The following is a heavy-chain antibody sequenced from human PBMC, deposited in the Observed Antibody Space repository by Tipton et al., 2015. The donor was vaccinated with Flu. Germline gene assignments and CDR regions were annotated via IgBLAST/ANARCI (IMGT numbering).Heavy chain of an antibody. D-gene: IGHD2/OR15-2a*01. J-gene: IGHJ6*02. CDR2: INSDGSIT. CDR1: GFIFNSYY. V-gene: IGHV3-74*01. Sequence: SLRLSCAASGFIFNSYYMHWVRQAPGKGLAWVSHINSDGSITAYADSVKGRFTISRDKVRNTLYLQMNSLRAEDTAVYYCATFRGSTFDTYVMDAWGQGTAVIVSS. CDR3: ATFRGSTFDTYVMDA.